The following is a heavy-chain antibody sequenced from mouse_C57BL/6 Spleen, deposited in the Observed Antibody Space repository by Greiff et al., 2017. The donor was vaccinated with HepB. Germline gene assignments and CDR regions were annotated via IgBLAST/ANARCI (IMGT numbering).Heavy chain of an antibody. D-gene: IGHD2-4*01. J-gene: IGHJ2*01. Sequence: EVKLMESGGGLVKPGGSLKLSCAASGFTFSDYGMHWVRQAPEKGLEWVAYISSGSSTIYYADTVKGRFTISRDNAKNNLYLQMSHLKSEDTAMYYCAREDYEGRYYFDYWGQGTTLTVSS. CDR1: GFTFSDYG. CDR3: AREDYEGRYYFDY. V-gene: IGHV5-17*03. CDR2: ISSGSSTI.